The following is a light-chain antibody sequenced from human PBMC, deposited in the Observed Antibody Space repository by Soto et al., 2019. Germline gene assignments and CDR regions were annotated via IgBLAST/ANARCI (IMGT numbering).Light chain of an antibody. Sequence: DIQMTQSPSTLSASVGDRVTITCRASQSISSWLAWYQQKPGKAPKLLIYKASTLKSGVQSRFSGSGSGTEFTLTISSLQPDDFATYYCQQYNSYWTFGQGTKVEIK. V-gene: IGKV1-5*03. CDR2: KAS. CDR1: QSISSW. J-gene: IGKJ1*01. CDR3: QQYNSYWT.